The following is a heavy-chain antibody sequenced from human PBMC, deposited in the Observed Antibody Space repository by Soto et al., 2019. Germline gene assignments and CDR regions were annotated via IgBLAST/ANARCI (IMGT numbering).Heavy chain of an antibody. D-gene: IGHD3-22*01. CDR2: INANSGGT. V-gene: IGHV1-2*02. CDR3: ARTNRGYYYDSSGIQY. J-gene: IGHJ4*01. Sequence: ASVKISCTASGYTFTGYYMNWVRQAPGQGLEWMGWINANSGGTNYAQKFQGRVTMTRDTSISTAYMELSRLRSDDTAVYYCARTNRGYYYDSSGIQYWGDGTLVTVCS. CDR1: GYTFTGYY.